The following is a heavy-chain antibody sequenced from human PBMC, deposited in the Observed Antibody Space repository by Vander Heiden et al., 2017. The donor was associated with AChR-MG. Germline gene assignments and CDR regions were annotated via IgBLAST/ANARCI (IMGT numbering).Heavy chain of an antibody. V-gene: IGHV4-34*01. D-gene: IGHD6-13*01. J-gene: IGHJ5*02. CDR2: INHSGST. CDR3: ARGGQKYISNLHWFDP. CDR1: GGSFSGYY. Sequence: QVQLQQRGAGLLKPSETLSLTCPVYGGSFSGYYWSWIRQPPGKGLEWIGEINHSGSTNYNPSLKSRVTISVDTSKNQFSLKLSSVTAADTAVYYCARGGQKYISNLHWFDPWGDGTLVADSS.